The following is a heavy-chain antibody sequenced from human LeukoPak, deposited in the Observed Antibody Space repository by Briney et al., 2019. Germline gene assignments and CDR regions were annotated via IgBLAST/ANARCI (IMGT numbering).Heavy chain of an antibody. J-gene: IGHJ4*02. Sequence: GGSLRLSCAASGFTFSSYAMSWVRQAPGKGLEWVSAISGSGGSTYYADSVKGRFTISRDNSKNTLYLQMNSLRAEDTAVYYCAKSSYYDSSGYYSPGDYWGQGTLVTVSS. CDR1: GFTFSSYA. D-gene: IGHD3-22*01. V-gene: IGHV3-23*01. CDR2: ISGSGGST. CDR3: AKSSYYDSSGYYSPGDY.